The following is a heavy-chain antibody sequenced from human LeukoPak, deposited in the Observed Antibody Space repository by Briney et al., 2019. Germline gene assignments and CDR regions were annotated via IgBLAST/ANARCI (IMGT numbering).Heavy chain of an antibody. CDR1: GGSISSSSYH. Sequence: PSETLSLTCTVSGGSISSSSYHWGWIRQPPGKGLEWIGTIFYSGSTYYNPSLKSRVTISVDTSKNQFSLKLSAATAADTAVYYCARLLFDYGDYVVMDVWGQGTTVNVSS. CDR3: ARLLFDYGDYVVMDV. CDR2: IFYSGST. J-gene: IGHJ6*02. D-gene: IGHD4-17*01. V-gene: IGHV4-39*01.